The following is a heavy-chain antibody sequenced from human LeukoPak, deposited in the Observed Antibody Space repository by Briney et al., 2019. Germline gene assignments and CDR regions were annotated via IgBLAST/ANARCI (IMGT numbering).Heavy chain of an antibody. Sequence: SVKVSCKASGGTFSSYAISWVRQAPGQGLEWMGGIIPIFGTANYAQKFQGRVTITADKSTSTAYMELRSLRSEDTAVYYCAREAAVAGTEYWGQGTLVTVSS. D-gene: IGHD6-19*01. CDR1: GGTFSSYA. CDR2: IIPIFGTA. CDR3: AREAAVAGTEY. J-gene: IGHJ4*02. V-gene: IGHV1-69*06.